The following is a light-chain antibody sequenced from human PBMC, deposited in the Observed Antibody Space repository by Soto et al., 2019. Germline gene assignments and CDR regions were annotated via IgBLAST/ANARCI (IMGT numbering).Light chain of an antibody. Sequence: QSVLTQPPSASGSPGQSVTISCTGTRREVGGYNYVSWYQQHPGKAPKLMIYEVSKRPSGVPDRFSGSKSGNTASLTVSGLQGEDEADYYCSSYAGSNAYVFGTGTKVTV. J-gene: IGLJ1*01. CDR1: RREVGGYNY. CDR3: SSYAGSNAYV. V-gene: IGLV2-8*01. CDR2: EVS.